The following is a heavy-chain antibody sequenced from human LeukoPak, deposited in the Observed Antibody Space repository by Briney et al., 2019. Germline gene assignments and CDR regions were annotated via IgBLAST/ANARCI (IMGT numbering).Heavy chain of an antibody. J-gene: IGHJ5*02. D-gene: IGHD2-2*01. V-gene: IGHV1-18*01. CDR2: ISAYNGNT. CDR1: GYTFTSYG. Sequence: ASVKVSCKASGYTFTSYGISWVRQAPGQGLEWMGWISAYNGNTNYAQKLQGRVTMTTDTSTSTAYMELRSLRSEDTAVYYCARDLEYCSSTSCYERVYGNLWGQGTLVTVSS. CDR3: ARDLEYCSSTSCYERVYGNL.